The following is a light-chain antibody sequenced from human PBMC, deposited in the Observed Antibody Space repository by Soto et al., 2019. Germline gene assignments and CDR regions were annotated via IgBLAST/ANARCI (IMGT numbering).Light chain of an antibody. CDR1: SSDVGGYNY. CDR3: CAYAGSYPHVV. CDR2: DVS. J-gene: IGLJ2*01. Sequence: QSALTQPRSVSGSPGQSVTISCTGTSSDVGGYNYVSWYQQHPGKAPKLMIYDVSKRPSGVPDRFSGSKSGNTASLTISRLQAEDEADYYCCAYAGSYPHVVFGGGTKLTVL. V-gene: IGLV2-11*01.